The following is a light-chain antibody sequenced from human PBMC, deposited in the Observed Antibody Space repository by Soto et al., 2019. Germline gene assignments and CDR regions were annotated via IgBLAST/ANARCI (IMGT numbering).Light chain of an antibody. CDR2: DAS. CDR3: QQYDNLPLT. V-gene: IGKV1-33*01. Sequence: DIQMTQSPSSLSASVGDRVTITCQASQDISNYLNWYQQKPGKAPKLLIYDASNLETVVPSRFRGNRSGTDFTFPISSLQPEDIETYYCQQYDNLPLTSGGGTKVEIK. J-gene: IGKJ4*01. CDR1: QDISNY.